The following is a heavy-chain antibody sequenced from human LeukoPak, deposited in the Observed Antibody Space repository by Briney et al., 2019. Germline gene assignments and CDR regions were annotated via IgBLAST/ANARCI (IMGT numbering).Heavy chain of an antibody. CDR3: ARGYTYVNDAFDI. D-gene: IGHD5-18*01. J-gene: IGHJ3*02. V-gene: IGHV4-59*10. CDR2: IYTSGST. Sequence: SETLSLTCAVYGGSFSGYYWSWIRQPAGKGLEWIGRIYTSGSTNYNPSLKSRVTMSVDTSKNQFSLKLSSVTAADTAVYYCARGYTYVNDAFDIWGQGTMVTVSS. CDR1: GGSFSGYY.